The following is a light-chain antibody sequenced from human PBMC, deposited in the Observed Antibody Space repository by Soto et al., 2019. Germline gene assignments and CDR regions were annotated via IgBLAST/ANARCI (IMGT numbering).Light chain of an antibody. CDR1: NSNLGAGYD. CDR3: QAYNYSLTAFV. V-gene: IGLV1-40*01. Sequence: QSVLTQPPSVSGAPGQRVTISCTGNNSNLGAGYDVHWYQLPGAAPKLVIFGNRNRPSGVPERFSGSKSGTSASLAITGLQAEDEADYYCQAYNYSLTAFVFGGGTKVTVL. J-gene: IGLJ3*02. CDR2: GNR.